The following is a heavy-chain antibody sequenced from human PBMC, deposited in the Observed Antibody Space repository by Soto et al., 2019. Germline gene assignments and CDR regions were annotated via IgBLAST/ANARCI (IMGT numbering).Heavy chain of an antibody. J-gene: IGHJ5*02. CDR3: ARATAVAGRNWFDP. CDR1: GYTFTSYA. V-gene: IGHV1-3*01. D-gene: IGHD6-19*01. Sequence: QVQLVQSGAEVKKPGASVKVSCKASGYTFTSYAIHWIRQAPGQRLEWMAWINAGDGNTKCSQKFQGRVTITRDTSASTAYMGLSSLRSEDTAVYYFARATAVAGRNWFDPWGQGTLVTVSS. CDR2: INAGDGNT.